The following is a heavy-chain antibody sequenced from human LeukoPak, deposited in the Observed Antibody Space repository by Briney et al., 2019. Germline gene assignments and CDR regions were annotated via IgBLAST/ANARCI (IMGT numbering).Heavy chain of an antibody. CDR1: GGSISSGSYY. V-gene: IGHV4-61*02. J-gene: IGHJ5*02. D-gene: IGHD2-15*01. Sequence: PSQTLSLTCTVSGGSISSGSYYWSWIRQPAGKGLEWIGRIYTSGSTNYNPSLKSRVTISVDTSKNQFSLKLSSVTAADTAVYYCARTGYCSGGSCYRAWFDPWGQGTLVTVSS. CDR2: IYTSGST. CDR3: ARTGYCSGGSCYRAWFDP.